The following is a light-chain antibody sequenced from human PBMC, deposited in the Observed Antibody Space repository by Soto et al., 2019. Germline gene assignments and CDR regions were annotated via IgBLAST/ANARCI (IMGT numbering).Light chain of an antibody. J-gene: IGKJ2*01. CDR1: QRVSSN. CDR2: GAS. Sequence: EIVMTQSPATLSVFPGERATLSCRASQRVSSNLAWYQQKPGQAPRLLIYGASARATGIPARFIGSGSGTEFTLTISSLQSEDFAVYYCQQYNNWPPYTFGQGTKLEIK. V-gene: IGKV3-15*01. CDR3: QQYNNWPPYT.